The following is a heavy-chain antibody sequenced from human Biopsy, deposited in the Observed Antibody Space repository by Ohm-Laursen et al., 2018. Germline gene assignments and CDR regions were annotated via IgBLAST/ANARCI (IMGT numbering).Heavy chain of an antibody. CDR2: IWSDGNNK. V-gene: IGHV3-33*08. CDR1: GFTFSRHG. J-gene: IGHJ4*02. CDR3: ARDAEEFDSSGPRFDY. Sequence: SLRLSCSASGFTFSRHGMHWVRQAPGKGLEWVAVIWSDGNNKYYADSVKGRFTISRDTSRNTLYMQMNGLRVEDTALYYCARDAEEFDSSGPRFDYWGQGTLVTVSS. D-gene: IGHD3-22*01.